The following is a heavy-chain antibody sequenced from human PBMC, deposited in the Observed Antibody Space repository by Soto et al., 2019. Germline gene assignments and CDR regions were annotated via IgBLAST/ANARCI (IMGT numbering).Heavy chain of an antibody. CDR1: GGSVTSGTYY. V-gene: IGHV4-61*01. J-gene: IGHJ4*02. D-gene: IGHD5-18*01. CDR2: IYHSGSA. CDR3: ARQQPWAGFDY. Sequence: QVQLQESGPGLVKPSETLSLTCTVSGGSVTSGTYYWSWIRQPPGKGLEWIGYIYHSGSANYNPSLKRRVTISVDTSKNQFSLKLNSVTAADAAVYYCARQQPWAGFDYWGQGTLVAVSS.